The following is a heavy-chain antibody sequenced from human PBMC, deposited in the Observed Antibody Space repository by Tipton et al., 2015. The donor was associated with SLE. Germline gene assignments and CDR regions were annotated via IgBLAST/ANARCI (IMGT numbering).Heavy chain of an antibody. J-gene: IGHJ4*02. V-gene: IGHV4-39*07. CDR3: ARGRLGDSQHHFDY. D-gene: IGHD1-26*01. CDR1: GGSISSSSYY. Sequence: TLSLTCTVSGGSISSSSYYWDWIRQPPGKGLEWIGEIDHSGSTNYNPSLKSRVTISVDTSKNQFSLKVSSVTAADTAVYYCARGRLGDSQHHFDYWGQGTLVTVSS. CDR2: IDHSGST.